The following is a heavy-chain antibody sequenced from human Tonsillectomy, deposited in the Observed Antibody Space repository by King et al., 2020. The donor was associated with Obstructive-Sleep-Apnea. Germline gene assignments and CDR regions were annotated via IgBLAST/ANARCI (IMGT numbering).Heavy chain of an antibody. V-gene: IGHV3-21*01. CDR1: GFTFSDYS. J-gene: IGHJ5*02. CDR3: ARQVPGPTWFDP. CDR2: ISAGSSDI. Sequence: VQLVESGGGLVKPGGSLRLSCVASGFTFSDYSMTWVRQAPGKGLEWVSSISAGSSDIYYADSVKGQFAISRDNAKNSLYLQMNGLRDDDTAVYYCARQVPGPTWFDPWGQGTLVTVSS.